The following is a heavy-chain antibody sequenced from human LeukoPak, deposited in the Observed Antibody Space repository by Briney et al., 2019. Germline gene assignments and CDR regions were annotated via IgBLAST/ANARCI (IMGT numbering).Heavy chain of an antibody. CDR2: SNSDGSST. J-gene: IGHJ3*02. Sequence: GGSLRLSCAASGFTFSTYSMNWVRQAPGKGLVWVSHSNSDGSSTSYADSVRGRFTISRDNAKNTLYLQMNSLRAEDTAVYYCARDLKGPVNDVFDMWGQGTMVTVSS. V-gene: IGHV3-74*01. CDR3: ARDLKGPVNDVFDM. CDR1: GFTFSTYS. D-gene: IGHD4-23*01.